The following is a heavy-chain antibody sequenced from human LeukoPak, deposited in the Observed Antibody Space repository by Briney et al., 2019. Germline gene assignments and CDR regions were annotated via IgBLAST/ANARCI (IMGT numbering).Heavy chain of an antibody. CDR3: ARHEGFYYDSSGYYEDAFDI. V-gene: IGHV5-51*01. CDR1: GYSFTSYW. J-gene: IGHJ3*02. CDR2: IYPGDSDT. D-gene: IGHD3-22*01. Sequence: GESLKISCKGSGYSFTSYWIGWVRQMPGKGLEWMGIIYPGDSDTRYSPSFQSQVTISADKSISTAYLQWSSLKASDTAMYYCARHEGFYYDSSGYYEDAFDIWGQGTMVTVSS.